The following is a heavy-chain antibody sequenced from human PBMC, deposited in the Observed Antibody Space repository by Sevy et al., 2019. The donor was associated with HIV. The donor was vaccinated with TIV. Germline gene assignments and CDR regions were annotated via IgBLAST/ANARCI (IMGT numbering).Heavy chain of an antibody. CDR2: IHYSGGT. D-gene: IGHD5-18*01. Sequence: SETLSLTCTVSGGSFTTGDYYWSWIRQPPGKGLEWIGYIHYSGGTYYNPFLKSRVAMSVDTSEKQFSLKLTSVTAAETAVYFCASKRGYSYGPFDYWGQGTLVTVSS. CDR1: GGSFTTGDYY. CDR3: ASKRGYSYGPFDY. J-gene: IGHJ4*02. V-gene: IGHV4-30-4*01.